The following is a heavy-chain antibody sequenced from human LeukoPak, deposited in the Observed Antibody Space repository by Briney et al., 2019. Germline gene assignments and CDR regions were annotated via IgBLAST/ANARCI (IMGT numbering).Heavy chain of an antibody. CDR2: IYYSGST. Sequence: SETLSLTCTVSGGSISSYYWSWIRQPPGKGLEWIGYIYYSGSTNYNPSLKSRVTISVDTSKNQFSLKLSSVTAADTAVYYCARGYYGSGSHPFDYWGQGTLVTVSS. D-gene: IGHD3-10*01. V-gene: IGHV4-59*12. CDR3: ARGYYGSGSHPFDY. J-gene: IGHJ4*02. CDR1: GGSISSYY.